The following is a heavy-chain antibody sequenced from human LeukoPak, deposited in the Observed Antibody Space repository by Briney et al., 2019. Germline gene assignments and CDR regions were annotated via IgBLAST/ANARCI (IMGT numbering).Heavy chain of an antibody. D-gene: IGHD3-22*01. Sequence: ASVKVSCKASGGTFSSYAISWVRQAPGQGLEWMGGIIPIFGTANYAQKFQGRVTITTDESTSTAYMELSSLRSEDTAVYYCARPQLPYYYDSSGYYGSYPLDYWGQGTLVTVSS. CDR2: IIPIFGTA. CDR1: GGTFSSYA. J-gene: IGHJ4*02. CDR3: ARPQLPYYYDSSGYYGSYPLDY. V-gene: IGHV1-69*05.